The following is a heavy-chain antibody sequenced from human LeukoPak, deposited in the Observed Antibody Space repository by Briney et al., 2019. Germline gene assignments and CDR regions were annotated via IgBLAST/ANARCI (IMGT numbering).Heavy chain of an antibody. Sequence: ASVKVSCKASGYTFTGHYMHWVRQAPGQGLEWMGWINSDSGGTKSAQKFQGSVIMTRGTSISTAYMELSRLKSDDTAVYYCARGRVHSWSDAFDIWGQGTTVTVSS. J-gene: IGHJ3*02. D-gene: IGHD1-1*01. CDR3: ARGRVHSWSDAFDI. CDR2: INSDSGGT. V-gene: IGHV1-2*02. CDR1: GYTFTGHY.